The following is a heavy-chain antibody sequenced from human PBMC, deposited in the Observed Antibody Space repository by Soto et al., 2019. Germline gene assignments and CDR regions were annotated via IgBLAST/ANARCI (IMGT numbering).Heavy chain of an antibody. V-gene: IGHV1-69*01. CDR2: SIPFFGTA. J-gene: IGHJ4*01. Sequence: QVQLVQSGTEVKKTGSSVKVSCKASGGTFSTFGISWVRQAPGQGLEWMGGSIPFFGTARYSQKFEDRITITADESTNTVYMDLRSLTSEDTAIYYCATSAPMDAGDKYYYDFWGHGALVTVSS. CDR3: ATSAPMDAGDKYYYDF. CDR1: GGTFSTFG. D-gene: IGHD4-17*01.